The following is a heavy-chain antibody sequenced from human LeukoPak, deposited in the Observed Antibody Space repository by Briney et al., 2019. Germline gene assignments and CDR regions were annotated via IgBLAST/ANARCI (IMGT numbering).Heavy chain of an antibody. CDR3: AREGRAAAIFDC. J-gene: IGHJ4*02. CDR2: ISYDGSNK. CDR1: GFTFSSYA. V-gene: IGHV3-30*04. D-gene: IGHD6-13*01. Sequence: PGRSLRLSCAASGFTFSSYAMHWVRQAPGKGLEWVAVISYDGSNKYYADSVKGRFTISRDNSKNTLYLQMNSLRAEDTAVYYCAREGRAAAIFDCWGQGTLVTVSS.